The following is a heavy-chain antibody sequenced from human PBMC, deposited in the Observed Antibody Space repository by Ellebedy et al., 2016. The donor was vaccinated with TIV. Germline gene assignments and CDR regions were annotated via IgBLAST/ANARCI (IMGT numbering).Heavy chain of an antibody. CDR2: IYYSGST. J-gene: IGHJ4*02. CDR3: ARDVGANEFDY. V-gene: IGHV4-59*13. CDR1: GGSISSYY. Sequence: SETLSLXXTVSGGSISSYYWSWIRQPPGKGLEWIGYIYYSGSTNYNPSLKSRVTISVDTSKNQFSLKLSSVTAADTAVYYCARDVGANEFDYWGQGTLVTVSS. D-gene: IGHD1-26*01.